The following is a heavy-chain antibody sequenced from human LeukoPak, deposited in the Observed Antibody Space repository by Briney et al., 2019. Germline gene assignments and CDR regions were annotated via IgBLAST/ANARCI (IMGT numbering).Heavy chain of an antibody. Sequence: PSETLSLTCAVYGGSFSGDYWSGIRQPPGKGLERSGEINHSGSTNYNPSLSSRVTISVDTTKNKCSRKLSSVTAADTAVYSCAVPSGCSGGSCYSAGWFDPCGQGTLVTVSS. CDR3: AVPSGCSGGSCYSAGWFDP. V-gene: IGHV4-34*01. CDR1: GGSFSGDY. CDR2: INHSGST. D-gene: IGHD2-15*01. J-gene: IGHJ5*02.